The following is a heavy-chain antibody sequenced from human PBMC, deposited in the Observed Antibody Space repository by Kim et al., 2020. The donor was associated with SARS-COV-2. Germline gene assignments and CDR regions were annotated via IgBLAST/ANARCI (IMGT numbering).Heavy chain of an antibody. CDR1: GFTFSSYE. CDR3: ARARITMVRGVKYGMDV. Sequence: GGSLRLSCAASGFTFSSYEMNWVRQAPGKGLEWVSYISSSGSTIYYADYVKGRFTISRDNAKNSLYLQMNSLRAEDTAVYYCARARITMVRGVKYGMDVWGQGTTVTVSS. V-gene: IGHV3-48*03. CDR2: ISSSGSTI. D-gene: IGHD3-10*01. J-gene: IGHJ6*02.